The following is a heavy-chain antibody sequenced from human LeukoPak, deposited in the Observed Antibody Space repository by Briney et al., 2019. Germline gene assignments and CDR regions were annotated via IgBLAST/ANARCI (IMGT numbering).Heavy chain of an antibody. D-gene: IGHD3-22*01. CDR2: IYSGGST. Sequence: GGSLRLSCAASGFTVSSKYMSWVRQAPGKGLEWVSVIYSGGSTYYADSVEGRFTISRDNSKNTLYLQMNSLRAEDTAVYYCARTHSSGYSDYWGQGTLVTVSS. CDR1: GFTVSSKY. V-gene: IGHV3-53*01. CDR3: ARTHSSGYSDY. J-gene: IGHJ4*02.